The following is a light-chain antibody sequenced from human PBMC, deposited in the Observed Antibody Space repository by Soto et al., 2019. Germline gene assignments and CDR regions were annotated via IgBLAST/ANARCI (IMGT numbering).Light chain of an antibody. V-gene: IGLV1-44*01. CDR2: SNN. J-gene: IGLJ3*02. Sequence: QSVLTQPPSASGTPGQRVTIPCSGSSSNIGSNTVNWYQQLPGTAPKLLIYSNNQRPSGVPVRFSGLKSGTSASLALSGLLSEDEADYYCAAWDDSLNGWVFGGRTKLPVL. CDR3: AAWDDSLNGWV. CDR1: SSNIGSNT.